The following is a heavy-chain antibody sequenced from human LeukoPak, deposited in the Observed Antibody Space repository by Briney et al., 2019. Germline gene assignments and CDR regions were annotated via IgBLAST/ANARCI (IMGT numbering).Heavy chain of an antibody. D-gene: IGHD5-18*01. Sequence: ASVKVSCKASGYTFTSYAMHWVRQAPDQGLEGMGWINAGNGNTKYSQKFQGRVTITRDTSASTAYMELSSLRSEDTAVYYCARGVYSYGPKPVDYWGQGTLVTVSS. CDR1: GYTFTSYA. J-gene: IGHJ4*02. CDR3: ARGVYSYGPKPVDY. CDR2: INAGNGNT. V-gene: IGHV1-3*01.